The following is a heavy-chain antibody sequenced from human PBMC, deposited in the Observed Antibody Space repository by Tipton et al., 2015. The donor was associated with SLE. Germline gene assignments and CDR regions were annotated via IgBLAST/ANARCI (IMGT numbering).Heavy chain of an antibody. D-gene: IGHD6-13*01. J-gene: IGHJ6*02. CDR3: ARDIAAAGDYYGMDV. V-gene: IGHV4-61*01. CDR2: IYYSGST. CDR1: GYSISSGYY. Sequence: LRLSCAVSGYSISSGYYWSWIRQPPGKGLEWIGYIYYSGSTNYNPSLKSRVTISVDTSKNQFSLKLSSVTAADTAVYYCARDIAAAGDYYGMDVWGQGTTVTVSS.